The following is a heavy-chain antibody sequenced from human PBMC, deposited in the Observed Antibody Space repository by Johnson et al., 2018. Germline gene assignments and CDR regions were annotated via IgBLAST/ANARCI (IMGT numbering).Heavy chain of an antibody. V-gene: IGHV1-46*01. CDR3: TRDSRGGGCGFDL. J-gene: IGHJ3*01. CDR1: GYTFTSYL. Sequence: VQLVESGAEVKKPGASVKISCKASGYTFTSYLIHWVRQAPGQGLEWMGIVNPSGGSTSFSQKFQDRITMTRDTSTSTVYMDLRGVTSEDTAVYYCTRDSRGGGCGFDLWGQGTLVTVSS. D-gene: IGHD6-19*01. CDR2: VNPSGGST.